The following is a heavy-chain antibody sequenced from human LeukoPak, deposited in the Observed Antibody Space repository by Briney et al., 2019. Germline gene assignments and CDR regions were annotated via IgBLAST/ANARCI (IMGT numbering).Heavy chain of an antibody. D-gene: IGHD5-12*01. Sequence: GASVKVSYKASGFTFTSPAMQWVRQARGQRLEWIGWIVVGSGNTNYAQKFQERVTITRDMSTSTAYMELSSLRSEDTAVYYCAADSGVYSGYEFDYWGQGTLVTVSS. V-gene: IGHV1-58*02. CDR1: GFTFTSPA. CDR2: IVVGSGNT. J-gene: IGHJ4*02. CDR3: AADSGVYSGYEFDY.